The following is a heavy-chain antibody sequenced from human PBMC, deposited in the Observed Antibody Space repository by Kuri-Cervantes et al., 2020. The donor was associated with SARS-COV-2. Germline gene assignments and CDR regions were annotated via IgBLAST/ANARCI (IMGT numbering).Heavy chain of an antibody. J-gene: IGHJ4*02. CDR2: ISSSSSYI. CDR3: AKGYEFWSGYRLFDY. D-gene: IGHD3-3*01. V-gene: IGHV3-21*04. Sequence: GESLKISCAASGFTFSSYSMNWVRQAPGKGLEWVSSISSSSSYIYYADSVKGRFTISRDNAKNSLYLQMNSLRAEDTAVYYCAKGYEFWSGYRLFDYWGQGTLVTVSS. CDR1: GFTFSSYS.